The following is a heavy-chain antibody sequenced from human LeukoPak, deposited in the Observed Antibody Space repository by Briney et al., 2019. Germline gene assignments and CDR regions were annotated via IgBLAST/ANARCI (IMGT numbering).Heavy chain of an antibody. V-gene: IGHV3-7*03. Sequence: GGSLRLSCAASGFTFSNYCLGWVRQAPGKGLEWVANIIQDGSQKYYVDSVKGRLNISRDNAKNSLYLQMNSLGAEDTAMYYCARIGSETYHDAFDIWGQGTMVTVFS. CDR2: IIQDGSQK. CDR1: GFTFSNYC. CDR3: ARIGSETYHDAFDI. J-gene: IGHJ3*02. D-gene: IGHD3-10*01.